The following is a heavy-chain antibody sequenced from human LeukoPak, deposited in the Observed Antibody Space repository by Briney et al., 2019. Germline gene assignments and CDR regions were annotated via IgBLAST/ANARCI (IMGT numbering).Heavy chain of an antibody. CDR1: GSTFSSYS. J-gene: IGHJ4*02. Sequence: PGGSLRLSCAASGSTFSSYSMNWVRQAPGKGLEWVSYISSSSSTIYYADSVKGRFTISRDNAKNSLYLQMNSLRAEDTAVYYCARKQYSDYWGQGTLVTVSS. CDR2: ISSSSSTI. CDR3: ARKQYSDY. V-gene: IGHV3-48*01. D-gene: IGHD5-12*01.